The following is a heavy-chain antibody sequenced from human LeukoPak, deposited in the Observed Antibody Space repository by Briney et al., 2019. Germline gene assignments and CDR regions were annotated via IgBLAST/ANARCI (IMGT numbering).Heavy chain of an antibody. CDR2: IRSKAYGGTT. CDR1: GFTFGDYA. Sequence: GGSLRLSCTASGFTFGDYAMSWVRQAPGKGLEWVGFIRSKAYGGTTEYAASVKGRFTISRDDSKSIAYLQMNSLKIEDTAVYYCTRDIIQLWLVDYWGQGTLVTVSS. D-gene: IGHD5-18*01. V-gene: IGHV3-49*04. J-gene: IGHJ4*02. CDR3: TRDIIQLWLVDY.